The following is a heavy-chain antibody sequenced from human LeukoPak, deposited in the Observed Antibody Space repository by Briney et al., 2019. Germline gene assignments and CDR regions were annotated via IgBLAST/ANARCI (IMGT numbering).Heavy chain of an antibody. CDR2: INPNSGAT. D-gene: IGHD3-16*01. CDR1: GYTLTDYY. CDR3: ARGRRILGGPENAGDFFDF. J-gene: IGHJ4*01. V-gene: IGHV1-2*02. Sequence: ASVKVSCKASGYTLTDYYLHWVRQAPGQGLKWLGWINPNSGATHYAQSFQARVTMTRDTSIASSYMELTGLESDDTAVYYCARGRRILGGPENAGDFFDFWGQGSLVTVSS.